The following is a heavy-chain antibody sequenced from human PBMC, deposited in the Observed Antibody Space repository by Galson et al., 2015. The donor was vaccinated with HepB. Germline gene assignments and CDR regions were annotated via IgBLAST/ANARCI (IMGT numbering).Heavy chain of an antibody. Sequence: LRLSCAASGFTFSSHWMSWVRQAPGKGLEWVANIKQDGSDKYYVDSVKGRFTISRDNAKNSLYLQMNSLRAEDTAVYYCARVNQGDAFDIWGQGTMVTVSS. CDR1: GFTFSSHW. CDR2: IKQDGSDK. CDR3: ARVNQGDAFDI. V-gene: IGHV3-7*01. J-gene: IGHJ3*02.